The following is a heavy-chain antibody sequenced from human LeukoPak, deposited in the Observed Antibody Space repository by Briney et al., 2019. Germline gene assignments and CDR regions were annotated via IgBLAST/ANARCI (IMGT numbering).Heavy chain of an antibody. J-gene: IGHJ4*02. CDR1: GFTFSSYA. V-gene: IGHV3-30*14. D-gene: IGHD5-12*01. Sequence: GGSLRLSCAASGFTFSSYAMHWVRQAPGKGLEWVAVISYDGSNKYYADSVKGRFTISRDNSKNTLYLQMNSLRAEDTAVYYCARGPGGYHNTGGQGTLVTGSS. CDR3: ARGPGGYHNT. CDR2: ISYDGSNK.